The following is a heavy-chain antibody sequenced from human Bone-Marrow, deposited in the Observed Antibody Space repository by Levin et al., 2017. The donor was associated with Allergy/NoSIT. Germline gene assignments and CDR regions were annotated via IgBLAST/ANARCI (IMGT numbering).Heavy chain of an antibody. Sequence: LSLPCVASGFPFGSHAMNWVRQAPGKGLEWVSSISGNGASTYYADSVKARFKTSRDNSKNTVFLQMNDLRAEDTAVYYCTKVHHSGGSFGYFESWGQGTLVTVSS. J-gene: IGHJ4*02. D-gene: IGHD3-10*01. V-gene: IGHV3-23*01. CDR2: ISGNGAST. CDR3: TKVHHSGGSFGYFES. CDR1: GFPFGSHA.